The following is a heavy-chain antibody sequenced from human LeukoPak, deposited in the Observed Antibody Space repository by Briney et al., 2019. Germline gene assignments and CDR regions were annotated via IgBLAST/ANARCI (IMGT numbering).Heavy chain of an antibody. D-gene: IGHD2-8*01. V-gene: IGHV4-34*01. CDR3: ARGSMIGYCTNGVCYRNYYYTDV. CDR1: GGSFSGYY. Sequence: SETLSLTCAVYGGSFSGYYWSWIRQPPGKGLEWIGEINHSGSTNYNPSLKSRVTISVDTSKNQFSLKLSSVTAADTAVYYCARGSMIGYCTNGVCYRNYYYTDVWGKGTTVTVSS. CDR2: INHSGST. J-gene: IGHJ6*03.